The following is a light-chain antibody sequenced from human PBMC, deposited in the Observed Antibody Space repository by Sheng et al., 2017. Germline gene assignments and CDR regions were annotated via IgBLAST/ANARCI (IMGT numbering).Light chain of an antibody. V-gene: IGLV2-11*01. CDR3: CAYAGGYTWV. CDR1: ISDVGSYNY. Sequence: QSALTQPRSVSGSPGQSVTISCTGTISDVGSYNYVSWYQQHPGKAPRLMIYDVNKRPSGVPDRFSGSKSGNTASLTISGLQAEDEADYYYCAYAGGYTWVFGGGTKADRP. CDR2: DVN. J-gene: IGLJ3*02.